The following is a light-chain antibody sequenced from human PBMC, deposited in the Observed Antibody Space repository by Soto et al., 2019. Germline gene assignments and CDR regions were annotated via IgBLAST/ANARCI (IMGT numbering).Light chain of an antibody. CDR3: SSYTTSNTRQIV. V-gene: IGLV2-14*03. CDR2: DVS. J-gene: IGLJ1*01. CDR1: SSDVVGYNY. Sequence: QSVLTQPASVSGSPGQSITISCTGTSSDVVGYNYVSWYQHQPGKAPKLLIYDVSNRPSGVSNRFSGSKSDNTASLTISGLQPEDEADYYCSSYTTSNTRQIVFGTGTKVTVL.